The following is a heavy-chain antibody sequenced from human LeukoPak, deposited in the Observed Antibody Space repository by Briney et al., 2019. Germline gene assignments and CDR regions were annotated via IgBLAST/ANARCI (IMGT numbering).Heavy chain of an antibody. CDR1: GFTFGDYY. CDR3: ARDAPLLHFDY. D-gene: IGHD2-21*01. CDR2: ISRSGNTI. J-gene: IGHJ4*02. V-gene: IGHV3-11*01. Sequence: GGSLRLSCAASGFTFGDYYMSWIRQAPGKGLEWVSYISRSGNTIYYADSVKGRFTISRDNAKNLLYLQMNSLRAEDTAMYYCARDAPLLHFDYWGQGTLVTVSS.